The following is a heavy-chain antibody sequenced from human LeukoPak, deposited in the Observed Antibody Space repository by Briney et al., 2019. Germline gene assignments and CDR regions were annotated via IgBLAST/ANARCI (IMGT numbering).Heavy chain of an antibody. Sequence: SETLSLTCAVYGGSFSGYYWSWIRQPPGKGLEWIGEINHSGSTNYNPSLKSRVTISVDTSKNQFSLKLSSVTAADTAVYYCARGKNWLGRGPNCWFDPWGQGTLVTVSS. J-gene: IGHJ5*02. V-gene: IGHV4-34*01. CDR2: INHSGST. CDR3: ARGKNWLGRGPNCWFDP. CDR1: GGSFSGYY. D-gene: IGHD6-19*01.